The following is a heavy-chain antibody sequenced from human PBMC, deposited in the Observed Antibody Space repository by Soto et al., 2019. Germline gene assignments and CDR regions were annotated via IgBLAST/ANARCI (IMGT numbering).Heavy chain of an antibody. J-gene: IGHJ5*02. CDR3: AREVNSSPARGPNWFDP. D-gene: IGHD6-13*01. V-gene: IGHV1-46*01. CDR1: GYTFTSYY. CDR2: INPSGGST. Sequence: ASVKVSCKASGYTFTSYYMHWVRQAPGQGLEWMGIINPSGGSTSYAQKFQGRVTMTRDTSTSTVYMELSSLRSEDTAVYYCAREVNSSPARGPNWFDPWGQGTLVTVSS.